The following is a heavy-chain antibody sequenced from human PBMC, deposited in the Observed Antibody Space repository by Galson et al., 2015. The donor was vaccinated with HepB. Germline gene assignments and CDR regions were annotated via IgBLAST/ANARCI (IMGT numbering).Heavy chain of an antibody. J-gene: IGHJ3*02. CDR2: ISYDGSNK. Sequence: SLRLSCAASGFTFSSYAMHWVRQAPGKGLEWVAVISYDGSNKYYADSVKGRFTISRDNSKNTLYLQMNSLRAEDTAVYYCARGDQETDYGDYVFGPQVNLKSDAFDIWGQGTMVTVSS. D-gene: IGHD4-17*01. CDR1: GFTFSSYA. CDR3: ARGDQETDYGDYVFGPQVNLKSDAFDI. V-gene: IGHV3-30-3*01.